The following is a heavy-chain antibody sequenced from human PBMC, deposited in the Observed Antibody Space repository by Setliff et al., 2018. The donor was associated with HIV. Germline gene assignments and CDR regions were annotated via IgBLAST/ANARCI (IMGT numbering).Heavy chain of an antibody. CDR1: GYTFTSYW. CDR3: ARAPSGVVIGPDY. J-gene: IGHJ4*02. CDR2: INPNSGDT. D-gene: IGHD3-3*01. V-gene: IGHV1-2*04. Sequence: ASVKVSCKASGYTFTSYWIGWVRQAPGQGLEWMGRINPNSGDTNYAQKFQGWVTMTRDTSIITAYMQLDRLGSDDTAVYYCARAPSGVVIGPDYWGQGTLVTVSS.